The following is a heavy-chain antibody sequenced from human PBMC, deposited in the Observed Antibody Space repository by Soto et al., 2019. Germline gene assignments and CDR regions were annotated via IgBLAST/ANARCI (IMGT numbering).Heavy chain of an antibody. D-gene: IGHD3-10*01. J-gene: IGHJ5*01. CDR2: IYYSGST. CDR3: ARDPVSGSYSGCIDS. V-gene: IGHV4-59*01. Sequence: PSETLSLTCTVSGGSISRYYWNWIRQPPGKGLEWIGYIYYSGSTNYNPSLKSRVTISVDTSKNQFSLKLSSVTAADTAVYYCARDPVSGSYSGCIDSWCPGTLVTLSS. CDR1: GGSISRYY.